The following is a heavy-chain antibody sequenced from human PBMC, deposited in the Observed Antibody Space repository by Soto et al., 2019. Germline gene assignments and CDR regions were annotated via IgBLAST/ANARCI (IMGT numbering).Heavy chain of an antibody. CDR1: GASLSNNN. D-gene: IGHD2-2*01. Sequence: PSETLSLTCDVYGASLSNNNWSWIRQPPGRGLEWIGYIYHSGSTYYNPSLKSRVTISVDRSKNQFSLKLSSVTAADTAVYYCARAPRYCSSTSCQNDAFDIWGQGTMVTVSS. CDR3: ARAPRYCSSTSCQNDAFDI. CDR2: IYHSGST. J-gene: IGHJ3*02. V-gene: IGHV4-34*01.